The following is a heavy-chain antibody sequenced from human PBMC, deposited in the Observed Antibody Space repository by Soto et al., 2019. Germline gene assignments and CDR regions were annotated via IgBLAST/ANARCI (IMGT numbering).Heavy chain of an antibody. V-gene: IGHV3-7*01. D-gene: IGHD2-15*01. CDR3: SRDVVVGAKALNY. CDR2: IKEDGSEK. CDR1: GFTFSNYW. Sequence: GGSLRLSCAASGFTFSNYWMTWVRQAPGKGLEWVANIKEDGSEKHYVDSVKGRFTISRDNAKNSLYLQMNGLRVEDTAVYFCSRDVVVGAKALNYWGQGALDTVSS. J-gene: IGHJ4*02.